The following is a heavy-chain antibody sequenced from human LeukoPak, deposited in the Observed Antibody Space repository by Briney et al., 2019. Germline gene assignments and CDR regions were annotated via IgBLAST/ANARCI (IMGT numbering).Heavy chain of an antibody. CDR2: IYPADSTA. CDR3: ARHTGEGSHFQH. V-gene: IGHV5-51*01. CDR1: GYSFTTYW. D-gene: IGHD3-16*01. Sequence: GESLKISCKASGYSFTTYWIGWVRQMPGKGLEWMGIIYPADSTAHYSPSFQGQVTISVDKSIRTAYLQWTSLKASDTAMYYCARHTGEGSHFQHWGQGSLVTVSS. J-gene: IGHJ1*01.